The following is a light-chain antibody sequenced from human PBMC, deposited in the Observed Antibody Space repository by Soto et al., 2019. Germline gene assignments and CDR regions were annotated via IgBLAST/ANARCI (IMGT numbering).Light chain of an antibody. CDR2: GAS. Sequence: DIQMTQSPSSVSASVGERVTITCRASQGISNWLAWYQQQPGKAPKLLIYGASSLQSGVPSRFSGGGSGTHFTLIISSLQPEDFATDYCQQTNTFLPLTFGGGTKVEI. CDR1: QGISNW. CDR3: QQTNTFLPLT. V-gene: IGKV1-12*01. J-gene: IGKJ4*01.